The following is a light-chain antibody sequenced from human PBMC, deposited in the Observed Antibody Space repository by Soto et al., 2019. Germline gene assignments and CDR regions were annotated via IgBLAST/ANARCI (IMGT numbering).Light chain of an antibody. CDR1: QGISSY. J-gene: IGKJ1*01. Sequence: IQMTQSPSSLSASVGDRVAITCRASQGISSYLAWYQQKPGKAPKLLIYAASTLQSGVPSRFSGSGSGTDFTHTISCLQSEDFATYYCQQYYSYPRTFGQGTKVDIK. CDR2: AAS. CDR3: QQYYSYPRT. V-gene: IGKV1-8*01.